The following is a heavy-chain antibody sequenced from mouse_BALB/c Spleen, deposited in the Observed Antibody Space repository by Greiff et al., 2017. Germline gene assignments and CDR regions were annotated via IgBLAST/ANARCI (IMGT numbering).Heavy chain of an antibody. D-gene: IGHD4-1*01. Sequence: VQLQQPGAELVKPGASVKLSCKASGYTFTSYWMHWVKQRPGQGLEWIGEINPSNGRTNYNEKFKSKATLTVDKSSSTAYMQLSSLTSEDSAVYYCARKDWGAYWGQGTLVTVSA. CDR3: ARKDWGAY. J-gene: IGHJ3*01. CDR2: INPSNGRT. CDR1: GYTFTSYW. V-gene: IGHV1S81*02.